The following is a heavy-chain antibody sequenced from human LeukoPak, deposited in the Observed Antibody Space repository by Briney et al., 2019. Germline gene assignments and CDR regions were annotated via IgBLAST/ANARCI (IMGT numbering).Heavy chain of an antibody. Sequence: GGSLRLSCAASGFTFSSYAMSWVRQAPGKGLEWVSAISGSGGSTYYADSVKGRFTISRDNAENSLYLQMNSLRAEDTAVYYCARVIRTYNYDSSGFDYWGQGTLVTVSP. D-gene: IGHD3-22*01. J-gene: IGHJ4*02. CDR1: GFTFSSYA. V-gene: IGHV3-23*01. CDR2: ISGSGGST. CDR3: ARVIRTYNYDSSGFDY.